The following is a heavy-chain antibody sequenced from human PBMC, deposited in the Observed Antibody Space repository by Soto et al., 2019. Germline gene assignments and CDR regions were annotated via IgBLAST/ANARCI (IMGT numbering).Heavy chain of an antibody. D-gene: IGHD3-9*01. CDR1: GGSISSGDYY. CDR3: ARLLTYCDILTGYRDIGFGHY. V-gene: IGHV4-30-4*02. J-gene: IGHJ4*02. Sequence: PSETLSLTCTVSGGSISSGDYYWSWIRQPPGQGLEWNGYIYYSGRTNYSPSLTNEWPILVATSKIQFSLNGSAGRAEETAVYYDARLLTYCDILTGYRDIGFGHYWRQGTLVT. CDR2: IYYSGRT.